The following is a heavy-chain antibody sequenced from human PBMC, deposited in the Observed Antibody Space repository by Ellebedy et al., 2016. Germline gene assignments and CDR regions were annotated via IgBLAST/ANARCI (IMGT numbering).Heavy chain of an antibody. CDR1: GYTLTELS. V-gene: IGHV1-24*01. J-gene: IGHJ4*02. Sequence: ASVKVSCKVSGYTLTELSMHWVRQAPGKGLEWMGGFDPEDGETIYAQKFQGRVTITRDTSASTAYMELSSLRSEDTAVYYCARDGGYSGYDCGYWGQGTLVTVSS. D-gene: IGHD5-12*01. CDR2: FDPEDGET. CDR3: ARDGGYSGYDCGY.